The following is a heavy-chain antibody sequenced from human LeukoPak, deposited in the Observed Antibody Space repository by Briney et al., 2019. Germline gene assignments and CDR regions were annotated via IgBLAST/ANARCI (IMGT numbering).Heavy chain of an antibody. Sequence: GGSLRPSCAASGFTFSSYAMHWVRQAPGKGLEWVAVISYDGSNKYYADSVKGRFTISRDNSKNTLYLQMNSLRAEDTAVYYCARGALRYSYGHFDYWGQGTLVTVSS. J-gene: IGHJ4*02. D-gene: IGHD5-18*01. CDR2: ISYDGSNK. V-gene: IGHV3-30*04. CDR3: ARGALRYSYGHFDY. CDR1: GFTFSSYA.